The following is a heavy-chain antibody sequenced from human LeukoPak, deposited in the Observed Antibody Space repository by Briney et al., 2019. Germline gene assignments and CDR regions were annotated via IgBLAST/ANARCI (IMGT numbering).Heavy chain of an antibody. CDR2: IWYAGSNK. CDR3: ARWGDGKKFDY. V-gene: IGHV3-33*01. D-gene: IGHD3-16*01. J-gene: IGHJ4*02. CDR1: GFTFGSHG. Sequence: GGSLRLSCAASGFTFGSHGMHWVRQAPGKGLEWVAVIWYAGSNKYYADSVKGRFTISRDNSKNMLFLQMNSLTVEDTAVYYCARWGDGKKFDYWGQGTLLTVSS.